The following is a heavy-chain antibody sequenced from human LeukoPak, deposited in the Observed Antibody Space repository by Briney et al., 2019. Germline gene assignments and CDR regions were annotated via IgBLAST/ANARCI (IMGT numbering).Heavy chain of an antibody. CDR2: IQTSGST. CDR1: GGSMRSYY. D-gene: IGHD6-19*01. J-gene: IGHJ4*02. V-gene: IGHV4-4*07. Sequence: SETLSLICTVSGGSMRSYYWNWIRQPAGKGLEWIGRIQTSGSTNYNPSLKSRLTMSVDTSKNQFSLKLRSVTAADTAVYYCARDGGSGWYNYWGQGTLVTVSS. CDR3: ARDGGSGWYNY.